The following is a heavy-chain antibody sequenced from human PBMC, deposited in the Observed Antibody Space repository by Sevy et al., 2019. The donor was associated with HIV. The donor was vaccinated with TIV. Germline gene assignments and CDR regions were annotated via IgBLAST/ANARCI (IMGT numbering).Heavy chain of an antibody. J-gene: IGHJ4*02. V-gene: IGHV3-30*02. CDR3: ANGDYYLDY. D-gene: IGHD2-21*02. Sequence: GGSLRLSCAASGFTFRTYGMQWVRQAPGKGLEWVAFIRYAGNNKYYTDSVKGRFTISRDNSKNTLYLHMNSLRAEDTAVYYCANGDYYLDYWGQGTLVTVSS. CDR2: IRYAGNNK. CDR1: GFTFRTYG.